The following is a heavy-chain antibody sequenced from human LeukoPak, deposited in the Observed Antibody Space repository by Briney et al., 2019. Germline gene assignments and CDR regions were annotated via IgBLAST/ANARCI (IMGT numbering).Heavy chain of an antibody. CDR1: GFTFSRSA. V-gene: IGHV3-30-3*01. Sequence: GGSLRLSCAASGFTFSRSAMHWVRQAPGKGLEWVAVISYDGNNKYYAGSVKGRFTISRHNSKNTLYLQMNSLRAEDTAVYYCARDKEQLVQMDYWGQGTLVTVSS. CDR2: ISYDGNNK. D-gene: IGHD6-6*01. J-gene: IGHJ4*02. CDR3: ARDKEQLVQMDY.